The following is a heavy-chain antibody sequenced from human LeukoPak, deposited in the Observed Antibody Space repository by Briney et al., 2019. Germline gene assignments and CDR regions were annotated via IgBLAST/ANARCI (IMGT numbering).Heavy chain of an antibody. J-gene: IGHJ5*02. V-gene: IGHV4-59*12. Sequence: SEILSLTCTVSGGSINSYYWSWIRQPPGKGLEWIGYIYYSGRTNYNPFLRSRVTISVDRSRNQFSLELRSVTAADTAVYYCARTGGSCYLCDWFDPWGQGTLVTVSS. CDR2: IYYSGRT. CDR1: GGSINSYY. CDR3: ARTGGSCYLCDWFDP. D-gene: IGHD2-15*01.